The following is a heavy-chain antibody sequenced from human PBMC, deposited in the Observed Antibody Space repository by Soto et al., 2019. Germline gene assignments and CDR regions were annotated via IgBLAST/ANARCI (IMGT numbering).Heavy chain of an antibody. D-gene: IGHD3-9*01. CDR3: ARILNLANYRLNYYYYYGMDV. Sequence: SVKVSCKASGGTFSSYAISWVRQAPGQGLEWMGGIIPIFGTANYAQKFQGRVTITADESTSTAYMELSSLRSEDTAVYYCARILNLANYRLNYYYYYGMDVWGQGTTVTVSS. J-gene: IGHJ6*02. CDR1: GGTFSSYA. CDR2: IIPIFGTA. V-gene: IGHV1-69*13.